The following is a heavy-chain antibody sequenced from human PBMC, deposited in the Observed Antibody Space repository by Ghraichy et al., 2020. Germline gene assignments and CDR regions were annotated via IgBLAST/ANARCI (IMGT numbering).Heavy chain of an antibody. CDR2: IDYSGNT. V-gene: IGHV4-31*11. J-gene: IGHJ4*02. Sequence: SETLSLTCAVSGGSIRSDGYYWSWTRQHPATGLEWIGYIDYSGNTYYKPSLKRRVTISVDTSKNKFSLELTSLTAADTAVYYCAGRRLQNDYWGQGTLVTVSS. D-gene: IGHD6-6*01. CDR1: GGSIRSDGYY. CDR3: AGRRLQNDY.